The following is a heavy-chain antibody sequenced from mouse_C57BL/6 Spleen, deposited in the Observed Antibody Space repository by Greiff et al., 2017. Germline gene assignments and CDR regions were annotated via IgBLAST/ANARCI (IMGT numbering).Heavy chain of an antibody. V-gene: IGHV5-17*01. CDR3: VRDYGSKDYFDY. CDR1: GFTFSDYG. Sequence: EVQLVESGGGLVKPGGSLKLSCAASGFTFSDYGMHWVRQAPEKGLEWVAYISSGSSTIYYADTVKGRFTISRDNAQNTLCLQMTSLRSEDTAMYYCVRDYGSKDYFDYCGQGTTLTVSS. J-gene: IGHJ2*01. D-gene: IGHD1-1*01. CDR2: ISSGSSTI.